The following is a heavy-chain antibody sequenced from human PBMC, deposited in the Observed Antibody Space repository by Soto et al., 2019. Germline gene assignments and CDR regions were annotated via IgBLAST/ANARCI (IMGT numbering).Heavy chain of an antibody. V-gene: IGHV3-23*01. CDR1: GFTFSSYA. Sequence: PGGSLRLSCAASGFTFSSYAMTWVRQAPGKGLEWVSIVSYNGGDTYYADSVKGRFTISRDNSKDTVGLQMNGLRAEDTAVYYCARYIRGPTVYYFDFWGPGVLVTSPQ. CDR3: ARYIRGPTVYYFDF. D-gene: IGHD1-1*01. J-gene: IGHJ4*02. CDR2: VSYNGGDT.